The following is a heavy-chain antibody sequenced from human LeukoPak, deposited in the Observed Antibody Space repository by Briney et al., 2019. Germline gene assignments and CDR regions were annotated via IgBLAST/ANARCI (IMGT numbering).Heavy chain of an antibody. CDR1: GFTFSNYA. CDR2: ISGSGGST. Sequence: GGSLRLSCAASGFTFSNYAMNWVRQAPGKGLEWVSAISGSGGSTYYADSVKGRFTISRDNSKNTLYLQVNSLRAEDTAVYNCARGLYSSSPWGQGILVTVSS. CDR3: ARGLYSSSP. V-gene: IGHV3-23*01. J-gene: IGHJ4*02. D-gene: IGHD6-6*01.